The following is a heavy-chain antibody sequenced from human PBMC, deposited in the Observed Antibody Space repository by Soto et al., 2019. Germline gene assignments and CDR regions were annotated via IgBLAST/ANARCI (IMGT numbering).Heavy chain of an antibody. Sequence: QAHLMQSGAEVKKPGSSVKVSCKASGGTFSGDAISWVRQRPGRGLEWMGGIIPILGITSYAEKFQGRITLAADESTGTAFMDLRSLISEDTAVYYCARDPRSITGTTSSEDFQYWGPGTLVSVSS. CDR3: ARDPRSITGTTSSEDFQY. CDR2: IIPILGIT. CDR1: GGTFSGDA. V-gene: IGHV1-69*01. D-gene: IGHD1-20*01. J-gene: IGHJ1*01.